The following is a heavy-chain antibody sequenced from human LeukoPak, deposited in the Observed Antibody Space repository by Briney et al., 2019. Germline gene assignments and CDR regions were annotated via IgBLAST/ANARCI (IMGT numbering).Heavy chain of an antibody. CDR3: ARTGVPGYYDNSDYYYPLRGGIYYYYMDV. Sequence: AASVKVSCTASGGTFSNYAISWVRQVPGQGLEWMGGIIPIFGIGNYAQKFKGRVTITADASTSTAYMELSSLRSEDPAVYYCARTGVPGYYDNSDYYYPLRGGIYYYYMDVWGEGTTVTVSS. CDR1: GGTFSNYA. V-gene: IGHV1-69*13. J-gene: IGHJ6*03. D-gene: IGHD3-22*01. CDR2: IIPIFGIG.